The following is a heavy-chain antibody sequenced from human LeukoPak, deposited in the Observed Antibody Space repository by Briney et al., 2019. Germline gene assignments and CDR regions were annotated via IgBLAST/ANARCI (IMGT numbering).Heavy chain of an antibody. Sequence: SETLSLTCTVSGGSISSYYWSWIRQPPGKGLEWIGYIYYSGSTNYNPSLKSRVTISVDTSRNQFSLKLSSVTAADTAVYYCARQEGVVAATRDAFDIWGQGTMVTVSS. CDR3: ARQEGVVAATRDAFDI. J-gene: IGHJ3*02. CDR2: IYYSGST. CDR1: GGSISSYY. D-gene: IGHD2-15*01. V-gene: IGHV4-59*08.